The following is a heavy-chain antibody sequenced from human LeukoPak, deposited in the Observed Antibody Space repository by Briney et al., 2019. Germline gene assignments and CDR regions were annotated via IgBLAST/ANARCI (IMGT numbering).Heavy chain of an antibody. CDR2: IGGSGGGI. CDR3: AKYRGFGDSYDS. CDR1: RFTFSSYA. V-gene: IGHV3-23*01. J-gene: IGHJ4*02. Sequence: GGSLRLSCAASRFTFSSYAMSWVRQAPGMRLEWVSTIGGSGGGIYYADSVKGRFTISRDNSQSALYLQMNSLRAEDTAVYYCAKYRGFGDSYDSWGQGTLVTVSS. D-gene: IGHD3-10*01.